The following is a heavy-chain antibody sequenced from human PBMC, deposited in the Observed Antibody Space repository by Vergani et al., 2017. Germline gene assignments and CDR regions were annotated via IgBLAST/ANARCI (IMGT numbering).Heavy chain of an antibody. D-gene: IGHD3-10*01. CDR2: INTNTGNP. Sequence: QVPLVQSGSELKKSGASVKVFCKASGYIFTSYAMNCARQAPGQGLEWMGWINTNTGNPTYAQGFTGRFVFSLDTSVSTAYLQISSLKAEDTAVYYCARGNVLLWFGDFQHWGQGTLVTVSS. V-gene: IGHV7-4-1*02. CDR3: ARGNVLLWFGDFQH. CDR1: GYIFTSYA. J-gene: IGHJ1*01.